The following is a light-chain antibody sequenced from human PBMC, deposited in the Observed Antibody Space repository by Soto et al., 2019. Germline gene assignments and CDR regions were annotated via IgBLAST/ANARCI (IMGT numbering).Light chain of an antibody. J-gene: IGKJ4*01. CDR3: QQYGSSPRVI. CDR2: GAS. Sequence: EIVLTQSPGTLSLSPGERATLSCRASQSVSSSYLAWYQQKTGQAPRLLIYGASSRATGIPDRFSGSESGTDFTLTIIRLEPEDFAVYYCQQYGSSPRVIFGGGTKVEIK. CDR1: QSVSSSY. V-gene: IGKV3-20*01.